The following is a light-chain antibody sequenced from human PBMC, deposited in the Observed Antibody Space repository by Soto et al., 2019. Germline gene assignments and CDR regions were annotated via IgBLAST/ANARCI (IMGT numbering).Light chain of an antibody. CDR3: QQYTNRPPWT. V-gene: IGKV3-15*01. CDR2: GAS. Sequence: EIVMTQSPATLSGAAGERATLSCRASQSVSTNLAWYQQKPGQAPRLLIYGASTRATGIPARFSGSGSGTEFTLTISSLQSVDFAVYYCQQYTNRPPWTFGQGTKV. J-gene: IGKJ1*01. CDR1: QSVSTN.